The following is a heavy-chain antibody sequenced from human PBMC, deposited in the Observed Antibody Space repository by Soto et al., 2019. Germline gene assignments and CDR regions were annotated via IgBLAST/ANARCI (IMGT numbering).Heavy chain of an antibody. CDR3: ARAAYYYDSSGAFDY. J-gene: IGHJ4*02. V-gene: IGHV4-59*01. CDR2: IYYSGST. CDR1: GGSISSYY. D-gene: IGHD3-22*01. Sequence: SETLSLTCTVSGGSISSYYWSWIRQPPGKGLEWIGYIYYSGSTNYNPSLKSRVTISVDTSKNQFSLKLSSVTAADTAVYYCARAAYYYDSSGAFDYWGQGTLVTVSS.